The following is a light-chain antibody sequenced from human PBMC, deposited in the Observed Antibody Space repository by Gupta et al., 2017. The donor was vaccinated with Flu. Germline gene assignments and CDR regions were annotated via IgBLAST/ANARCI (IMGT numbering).Light chain of an antibody. CDR3: QHYDNWPPGT. J-gene: IGKJ1*01. CDR1: QSVSNN. V-gene: IGKV3-15*01. CDR2: DAS. Sequence: EIEMTQSPATLSVSPGERATLSCRASQSVSNNLAWYQQKPGQAPRLLIYDASTRATGLPARFSGSGCGKEFTLTISSRHSKDFAVYYCQHYDNWPPGTFGQGTKVEIK.